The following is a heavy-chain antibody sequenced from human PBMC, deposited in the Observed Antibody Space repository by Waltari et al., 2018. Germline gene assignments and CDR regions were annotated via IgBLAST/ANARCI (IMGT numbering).Heavy chain of an antibody. V-gene: IGHV1-69*05. CDR3: ARSDTAMVADYYYYYMDV. J-gene: IGHJ6*03. CDR1: GGTFSSYA. D-gene: IGHD5-18*01. Sequence: QVQLVQSGAEVKKPGSSVKVSCKASGGTFSSYAISWVRQAPGQGLEWMGGIIPIFGTANYEQKFQGRVTITTDESTSTAYMELSSLRSEDTAVYYCARSDTAMVADYYYYYMDVWGKGTTVTVSS. CDR2: IIPIFGTA.